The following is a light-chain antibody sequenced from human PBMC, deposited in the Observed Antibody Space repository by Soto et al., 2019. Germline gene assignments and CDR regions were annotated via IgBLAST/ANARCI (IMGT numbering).Light chain of an antibody. CDR1: QGVSSY. CDR3: QQRSNWLHT. Sequence: EIVLTQSPATLSLSPWERATLSCRASQGVSSYLAWYQQKPGQAPRLLIYDASNRATGIPARFSGSGPGTDFTLTISSLEPEDFAVYYCQQRSNWLHTFGQGTKLEIK. CDR2: DAS. J-gene: IGKJ2*01. V-gene: IGKV3D-11*01.